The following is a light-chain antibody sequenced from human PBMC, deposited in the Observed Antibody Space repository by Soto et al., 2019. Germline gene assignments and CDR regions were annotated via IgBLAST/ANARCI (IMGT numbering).Light chain of an antibody. J-gene: IGLJ2*01. CDR2: DVS. Sequence: QSALTQPRSVSGSPGQSVTISCTGTSSDVGGYNYVSWYQQHPGKAPKLMIYDVSERPSGVPDRFSGSKSGNTASLTISGLQAEDEADYYCSSYAGSYTFVFGGGTKLTVL. CDR1: SSDVGGYNY. V-gene: IGLV2-11*01. CDR3: SSYAGSYTFV.